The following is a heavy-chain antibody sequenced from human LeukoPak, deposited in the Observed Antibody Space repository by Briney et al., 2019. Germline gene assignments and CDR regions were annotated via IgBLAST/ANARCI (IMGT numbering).Heavy chain of an antibody. CDR1: GFTFSSYR. CDR3: AREGSGVAGHFDY. D-gene: IGHD6-19*01. V-gene: IGHV3-21*01. Sequence: GGSLRLSCAASGFTFSSYRMSWVRRAPGKGLEWVSSISSSSSYIYYADSVKGRFTISRDNAKNSLYLQMNSLRAEDTAVYYCAREGSGVAGHFDYWGQGTLVTVSS. J-gene: IGHJ4*02. CDR2: ISSSSSYI.